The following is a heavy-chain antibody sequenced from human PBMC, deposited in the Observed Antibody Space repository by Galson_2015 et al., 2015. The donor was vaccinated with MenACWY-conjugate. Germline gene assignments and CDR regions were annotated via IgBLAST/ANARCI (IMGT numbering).Heavy chain of an antibody. Sequence: SLRLSCAVSGFTFSSYGMHWVRQAPGMGLEWVALIWYDGNNKYYADSVKGRFTISRDNSKNTLYLQMNSLRAEDTAVYYCARESDPRQYGYNLGYWGQGTLVTVSS. D-gene: IGHD5-24*01. J-gene: IGHJ4*02. CDR3: ARESDPRQYGYNLGY. CDR1: GFTFSSYG. V-gene: IGHV3-33*01. CDR2: IWYDGNNK.